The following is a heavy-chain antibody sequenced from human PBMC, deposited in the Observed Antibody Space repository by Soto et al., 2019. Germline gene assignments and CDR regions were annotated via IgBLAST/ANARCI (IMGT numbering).Heavy chain of an antibody. Sequence: GGFLRLSCAASGFTFSSYWMSWVRQAPGKGLEWVANIKQDGSEKYYVDSVKGRFTISRDNAKNSLYLQMNSLRAEDTAVYYCARVIRMATVTPLYYYYYMDVWGKGTTVTVSS. V-gene: IGHV3-7*01. J-gene: IGHJ6*03. D-gene: IGHD4-17*01. CDR3: ARVIRMATVTPLYYYYYMDV. CDR1: GFTFSSYW. CDR2: IKQDGSEK.